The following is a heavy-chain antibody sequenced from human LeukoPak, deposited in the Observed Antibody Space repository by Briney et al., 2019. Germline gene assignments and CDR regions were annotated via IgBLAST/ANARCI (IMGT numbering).Heavy chain of an antibody. V-gene: IGHV3-43*01. CDR3: ARDLFRGGYHDY. CDR2: ISWDGGST. J-gene: IGHJ4*02. D-gene: IGHD3-22*01. Sequence: GGSLRLSCAASGFTFSSYTMHWVRQAPGKGLEWVSLISWDGGSTYYADSVKSRFTISRDNSKNTLYPQMDSLRAEDTAVYYCARDLFRGGYHDYWGQGTLVTVSS. CDR1: GFTFSSYT.